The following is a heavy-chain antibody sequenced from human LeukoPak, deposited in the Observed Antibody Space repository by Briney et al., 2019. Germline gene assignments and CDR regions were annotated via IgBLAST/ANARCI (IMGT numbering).Heavy chain of an antibody. D-gene: IGHD4-23*01. Sequence: GGSLRLSCAASGFTFSSYAMHWVRQAPGKGLEYVSAISSNGVSTYYANSVKGRFTISRDNSKNTLYLQMGSLRAEDMAVYYCARDVYGGNSGGYFQHWGQGTLVTVSS. CDR1: GFTFSSYA. CDR3: ARDVYGGNSGGYFQH. CDR2: ISSNGVST. J-gene: IGHJ1*01. V-gene: IGHV3-64*01.